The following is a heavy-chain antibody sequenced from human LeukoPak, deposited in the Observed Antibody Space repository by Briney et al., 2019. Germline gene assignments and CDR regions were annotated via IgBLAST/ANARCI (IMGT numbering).Heavy chain of an antibody. CDR2: IYYSGST. CDR3: AGAGDILTGYRLDAFDI. V-gene: IGHV4-39*01. J-gene: IGHJ3*02. CDR1: GGSISSSSYY. Sequence: PSETLSLTCTVSGGSISSSSYYWGWIRQPPGKGLEWIGSIYYSGSTYYNPSLKSRVTISVDTSKNQFSLKLSSVTAADTAVYYCAGAGDILTGYRLDAFDIWGQGTMVTVSS. D-gene: IGHD3-9*01.